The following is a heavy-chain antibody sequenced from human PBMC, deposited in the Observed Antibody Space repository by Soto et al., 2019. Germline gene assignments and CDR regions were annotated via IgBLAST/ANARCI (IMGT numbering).Heavy chain of an antibody. J-gene: IGHJ4*02. D-gene: IGHD3-10*02. V-gene: IGHV3-9*01. Sequence: GGSLRLSCAVSGFTFDDNAMHWVRQAPEKGLEWVSGINWKSDIGYADSVKGRFTISRDNAENSLYLQMNSLRAEDTALYYCAISQDRGGRTMFIYWGQGTQVTVSS. CDR3: AISQDRGGRTMFIY. CDR1: GFTFDDNA. CDR2: INWKSDI.